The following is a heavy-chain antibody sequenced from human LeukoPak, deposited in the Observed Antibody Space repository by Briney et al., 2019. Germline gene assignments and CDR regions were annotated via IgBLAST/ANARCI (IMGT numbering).Heavy chain of an antibody. Sequence: ASVKVSFKASGYTFTIYYMHWVRQAPGQGLEWMGIINPSGDSTNYAQKFQGRVTMTRDTSTSTVYMELSSLRSEDTAVYYCARAGWNSRAFDIWGQGTMVTVSS. V-gene: IGHV1-46*01. CDR1: GYTFTIYY. J-gene: IGHJ3*02. CDR2: INPSGDST. CDR3: ARAGWNSRAFDI. D-gene: IGHD1-7*01.